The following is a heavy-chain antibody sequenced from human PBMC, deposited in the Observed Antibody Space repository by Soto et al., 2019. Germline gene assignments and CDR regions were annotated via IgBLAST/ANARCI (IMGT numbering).Heavy chain of an antibody. CDR1: GLSFSSYA. Sequence: EVQRLESGGGLVQPWGSLRLSGAAAGLSFSSYALSWVRQAPGKGLEWVSVISGSGGSTYHADSVKGRFAISRDNSKNTPYLQMNSLRAEDAAVYYCAKTRYGYGPFYGMDVWGQGTTVTVSS. CDR2: ISGSGGST. V-gene: IGHV3-23*01. J-gene: IGHJ6*02. CDR3: AKTRYGYGPFYGMDV. D-gene: IGHD5-18*01.